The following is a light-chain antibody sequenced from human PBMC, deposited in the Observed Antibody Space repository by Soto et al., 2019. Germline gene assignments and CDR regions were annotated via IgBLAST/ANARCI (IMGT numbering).Light chain of an antibody. J-gene: IGKJ1*01. CDR1: QSISSW. CDR2: DAS. V-gene: IGKV1-5*01. Sequence: DIQMTQSPSTLSASVGDRVTITCRASQSISSWLAWYQQKPGKAPKLLIYDASSLESGVPSRFSGSGSGTEFTLTIRSLQPADFATYYCQQYNSYRWTFGQGTKVEIK. CDR3: QQYNSYRWT.